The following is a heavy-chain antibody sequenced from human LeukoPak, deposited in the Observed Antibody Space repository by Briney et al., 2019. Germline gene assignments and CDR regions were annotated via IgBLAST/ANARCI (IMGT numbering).Heavy chain of an antibody. D-gene: IGHD3-22*01. J-gene: IGHJ4*02. CDR3: ARADYYDSSGYYYAYGY. CDR1: GGSISSYY. Sequence: PSETLSLTCTVSGGSISSYYWSWIRQPPGKGLEWIGYLYYGETTNYNPSLKSRVTISVDASKNQFSLKLSSVTAADTAVYYCARADYYDSSGYYYAYGYWGQGTLVTVSS. CDR2: LYYGETT. V-gene: IGHV4-59*12.